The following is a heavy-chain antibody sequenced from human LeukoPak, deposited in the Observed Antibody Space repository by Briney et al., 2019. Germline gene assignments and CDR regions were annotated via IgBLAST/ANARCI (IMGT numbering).Heavy chain of an antibody. V-gene: IGHV3-23*01. CDR2: ISGSGGST. J-gene: IGHJ4*02. CDR3: VRGILPYYYDSSGYPYYFDY. D-gene: IGHD3-22*01. CDR1: GFTFSSYA. Sequence: GGSLRLSCAASGFTFSSYAMSWVRQAPGKGLEWVSAISGSGGSTYYADSVKGRFTISRDNSKNTLYLQMNSLRAEDTAVYYCVRGILPYYYDSSGYPYYFDYWGQRTLVTVSS.